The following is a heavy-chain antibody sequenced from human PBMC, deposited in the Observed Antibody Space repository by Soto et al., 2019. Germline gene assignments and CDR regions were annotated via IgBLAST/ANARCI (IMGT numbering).Heavy chain of an antibody. Sequence: PSETLSLTCNVSVDSVSSVGFDSAGLRRPSVKGLEWIGYIYTGGSTYYRLSLESRMHMSLDATRNHYSLRLTSVTAADTAVYFCARAPVGLDTISYFDYWGQGKLVTVS. CDR3: ARAPVGLDTISYFDY. D-gene: IGHD3-3*01. J-gene: IGHJ4*02. V-gene: IGHV4-30-4*01. CDR2: IYTGGST. CDR1: VDSVSSVGFD.